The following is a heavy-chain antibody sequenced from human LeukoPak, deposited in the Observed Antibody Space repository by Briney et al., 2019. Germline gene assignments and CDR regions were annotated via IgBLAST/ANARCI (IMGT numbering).Heavy chain of an antibody. J-gene: IGHJ4*02. CDR3: ARVGYSGWNLEY. CDR1: GFTFRSYW. V-gene: IGHV3-7*01. Sequence: PGGSLRLSCAASGFTFRSYWMSWVRQAPGKGLEWVANINQGGSVKYHVDSVKGRFTISRDDAKNSPYVQMNSLRDEDTAVYYCARVGYSGWNLEYWGQGTLVTVYS. CDR2: INQGGSVK. D-gene: IGHD5-12*01.